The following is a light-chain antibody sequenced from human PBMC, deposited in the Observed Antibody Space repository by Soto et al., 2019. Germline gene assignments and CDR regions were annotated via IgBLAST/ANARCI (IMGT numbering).Light chain of an antibody. V-gene: IGKV3-20*01. J-gene: IGKJ5*01. CDR3: QHYGSSPPIT. Sequence: EIVLTQSPATLSLSPGERATLSCRASQSVSSNLAWYQQKPGRAPRRLIYGASIRATGIPDRFSGSGSGTDFTLTISRLEPEDFAVYYCQHYGSSPPITFGQGTRLEI. CDR2: GAS. CDR1: QSVSSN.